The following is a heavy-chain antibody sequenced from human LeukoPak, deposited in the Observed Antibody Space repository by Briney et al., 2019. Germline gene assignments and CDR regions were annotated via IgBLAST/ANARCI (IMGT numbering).Heavy chain of an antibody. J-gene: IGHJ6*03. CDR3: AKPDYGSGRYLYYYYMDV. V-gene: IGHV3-23*01. Sequence: GGSLRLSCAASGFTFSSYAMSWVRQAPGKGLEWVSASSGSGGSTYYADSVKGRFTISRDNSKNTLYLQMNSLRAEDTAVYYCAKPDYGSGRYLYYYYMDVWGKGTTVTVSS. CDR2: SSGSGGST. CDR1: GFTFSSYA. D-gene: IGHD3-10*01.